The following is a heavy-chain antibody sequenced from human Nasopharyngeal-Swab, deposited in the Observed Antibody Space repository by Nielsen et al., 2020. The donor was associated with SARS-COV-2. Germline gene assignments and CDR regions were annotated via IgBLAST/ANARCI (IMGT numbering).Heavy chain of an antibody. CDR3: AREKDFWGGSHYFYMDV. CDR1: GFTFSIYW. Sequence: GGSLRLSCAASGFTFSIYWMTWVRQAPGRGLEWVSNMNEDGSEKNYVDSVKGRFTISRDNAKNLLNLQMNSLRAEDTAVYYCAREKDFWGGSHYFYMDVWGKGTTVTVSS. D-gene: IGHD3-3*01. CDR2: MNEDGSEK. J-gene: IGHJ6*03. V-gene: IGHV3-7*05.